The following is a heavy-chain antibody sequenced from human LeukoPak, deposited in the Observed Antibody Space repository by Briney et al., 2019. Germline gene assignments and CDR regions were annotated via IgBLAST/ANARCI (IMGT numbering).Heavy chain of an antibody. CDR2: IYYSGST. V-gene: IGHV4-39*01. Sequence: PSETLSLTCTVSGGSINSSSYYWGWIRHRPGKGLEWIGSIYYSGSTYYNPSLKSRVTISVDTSKNQFSLKLSSVTAADTAVYYCARPGIMDIDMGNFHYWGQGALVTVSS. J-gene: IGHJ4*02. CDR1: GGSINSSSYY. CDR3: ARPGIMDIDMGNFHY. D-gene: IGHD5-18*01.